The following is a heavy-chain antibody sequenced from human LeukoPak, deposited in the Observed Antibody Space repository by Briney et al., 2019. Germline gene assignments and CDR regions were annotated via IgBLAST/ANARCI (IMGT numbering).Heavy chain of an antibody. CDR1: GGSISSSNYN. CDR3: AKESHAPVIHNWFDP. Sequence: ETLSLTCTVSGGSISSSNYNWGWIRQPPGKGLEWVSAINDGGGRTYYADSVKGRFTISRDNSKNTLYLQMNSLRAEDTAVYYCAKESHAPVIHNWFDPWGQGTLVTVSS. V-gene: IGHV3-23*01. CDR2: INDGGGRT. J-gene: IGHJ5*02.